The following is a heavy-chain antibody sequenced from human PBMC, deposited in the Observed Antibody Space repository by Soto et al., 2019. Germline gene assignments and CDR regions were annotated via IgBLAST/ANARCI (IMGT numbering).Heavy chain of an antibody. CDR1: GGTFSSYT. Sequence: QVQLVQSGAEVKKPGSSVKVSCKASGGTFSSYTISWVRQAPGQGLEWMGRIIPILGIANYAQKFQGRVTITADKSTSTAYMERSSLRSEDTAVYYCARLWGGSGSPRSQYCGQGTLVTVSS. D-gene: IGHD3-10*01. CDR2: IIPILGIA. J-gene: IGHJ4*02. CDR3: ARLWGGSGSPRSQY. V-gene: IGHV1-69*02.